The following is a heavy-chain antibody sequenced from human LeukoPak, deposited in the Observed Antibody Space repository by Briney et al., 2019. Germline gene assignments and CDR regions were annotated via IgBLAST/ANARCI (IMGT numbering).Heavy chain of an antibody. CDR1: GYIFTGYY. V-gene: IGHV1-69*05. Sequence: SVKVSCKASGYIFTGYYIHWVRQAPGQGLEWMGRIIPIFGTANYAQKFQGRVTITTDESTSTAYMELSSLRSEDTAVYYCARDDSGGYYSYYFDYWGQGTLVTVSS. J-gene: IGHJ4*02. D-gene: IGHD3-22*01. CDR3: ARDDSGGYYSYYFDY. CDR2: IIPIFGTA.